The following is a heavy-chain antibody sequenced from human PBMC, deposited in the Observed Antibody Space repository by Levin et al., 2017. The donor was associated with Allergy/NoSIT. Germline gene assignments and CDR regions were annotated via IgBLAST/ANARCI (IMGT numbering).Heavy chain of an antibody. J-gene: IGHJ3*02. CDR1: GYTFTSYY. CDR3: ARAPGYCSGGSCYPFDAFDI. CDR2: INPSGGST. Sequence: ASVKVSCKASGYTFTSYYMHWVRQAPGQGLEWMGIINPSGGSTSYAQKFQGRVTMTRDTSTSTVYMELSSLRSEDTAVYYCARAPGYCSGGSCYPFDAFDIWGQGTMVTVSS. V-gene: IGHV1-46*01. D-gene: IGHD2-15*01.